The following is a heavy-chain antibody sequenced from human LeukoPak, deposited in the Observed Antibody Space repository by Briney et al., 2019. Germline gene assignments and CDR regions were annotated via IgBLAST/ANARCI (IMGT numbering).Heavy chain of an antibody. D-gene: IGHD6-13*01. V-gene: IGHV4-59*11. Sequence: SEPLSLTCTVSGDSISTHYWTWIRQPPGKGLEWIGYTYYTGSTNYNPSLKSRVTISLDTSKSQFSLRLSSVTAADTAVYYCARGSSWYGNYYYYGMDVWGQGTTVTVSS. CDR2: TYYTGST. J-gene: IGHJ6*02. CDR1: GDSISTHY. CDR3: ARGSSWYGNYYYYGMDV.